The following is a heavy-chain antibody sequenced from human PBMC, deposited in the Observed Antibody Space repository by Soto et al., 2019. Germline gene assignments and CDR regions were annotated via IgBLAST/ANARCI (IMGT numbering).Heavy chain of an antibody. CDR3: VGDKDTYSQMVFDS. Sequence: DVQLVESGGGLVKPGGSLRLSCAASGFTFSSFVMHWVRQAPGKGLEWVSSISTNSGSIYYGDSVKGRFTISRDNAKNLLSLQMNNLRAEDTAVYYCVGDKDTYSQMVFDSWGQGTLVTVSS. CDR1: GFTFSSFV. J-gene: IGHJ4*02. V-gene: IGHV3-21*06. CDR2: ISTNSGSI. D-gene: IGHD6-13*01.